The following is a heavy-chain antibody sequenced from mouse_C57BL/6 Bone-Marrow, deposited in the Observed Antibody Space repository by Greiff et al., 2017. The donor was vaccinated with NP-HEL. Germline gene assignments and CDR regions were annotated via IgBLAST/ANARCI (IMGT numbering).Heavy chain of an antibody. CDR2: ITSDGSST. J-gene: IGHJ4*01. CDR1: GFTFSDYS. Sequence: EVKLVESEGGLVQPGSSMKLSCTASGFTFSDYSMAWVRQVPEKGLEWVANITSDGSSTYYLDSLKSRFIISRDNAKNILYLQMSSLKSEDTATYYCAREGGLRRRTYAMDYWGQGTSVTVSS. D-gene: IGHD2-4*01. V-gene: IGHV5-16*01. CDR3: AREGGLRRRTYAMDY.